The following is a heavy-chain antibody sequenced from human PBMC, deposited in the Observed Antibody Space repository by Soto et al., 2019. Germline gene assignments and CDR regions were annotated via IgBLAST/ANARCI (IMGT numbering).Heavy chain of an antibody. CDR1: GFTFSSYA. CDR3: AKDLIDYSNSYFDY. D-gene: IGHD4-4*01. CDR2: ISGSGGST. V-gene: IGHV3-23*01. J-gene: IGHJ4*02. Sequence: XESLQLSCAASGFTFSSYAMSGVRQAPGKGLEWVSAISGSGGSTYYADSLKGRFTISRDNSKNSLYLQMNSLRAEDTAVYCCAKDLIDYSNSYFDYWGQGTLVTVSS.